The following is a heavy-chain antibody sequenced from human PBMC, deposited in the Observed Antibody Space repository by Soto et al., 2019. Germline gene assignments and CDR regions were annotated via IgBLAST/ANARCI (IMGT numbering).Heavy chain of an antibody. CDR1: GGSISSGGYY. V-gene: IGHV4-31*03. CDR2: IYYSGST. CDR3: AREEQWKGHQIDFDM. D-gene: IGHD6-19*01. J-gene: IGHJ3*02. Sequence: TPPLTCTVSGGSISSGGYYWSWIRQHPRKGLEWIGYIYYSGSTYYNPSLKSRVTISVDTSKNQFSLKLSSVTAADTAVYYCAREEQWKGHQIDFDMSGPARMVTV.